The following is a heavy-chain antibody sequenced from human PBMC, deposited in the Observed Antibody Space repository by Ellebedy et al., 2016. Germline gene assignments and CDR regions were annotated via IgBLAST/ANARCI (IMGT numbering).Heavy chain of an antibody. J-gene: IGHJ6*03. Sequence: SETLSLXCAVYGGSFSGYYWSWIRQPPGKGLEWIGEINHSGSTNYNPSLKSRVTISVDTSKNQFSLKLSSVTAADTAVYYCARVGGYYYYYYMDVWGKGTTVTVSS. CDR1: GGSFSGYY. CDR2: INHSGST. D-gene: IGHD5-12*01. CDR3: ARVGGYYYYYYMDV. V-gene: IGHV4-34*01.